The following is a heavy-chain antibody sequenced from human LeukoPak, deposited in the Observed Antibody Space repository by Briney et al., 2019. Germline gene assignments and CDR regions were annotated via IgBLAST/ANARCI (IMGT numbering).Heavy chain of an antibody. Sequence: GASVKVSCKASGYTFIGYYMHWVRQAPGQGLEWMGWVNPNSGGTNYAQKFQGRVTMTRDTSISTAYMELSRLRSDDTAVYYCARVAAAGVFYFDYWGQGTLVTVSS. CDR3: ARVAAAGVFYFDY. D-gene: IGHD6-13*01. J-gene: IGHJ4*02. V-gene: IGHV1-2*02. CDR2: VNPNSGGT. CDR1: GYTFIGYY.